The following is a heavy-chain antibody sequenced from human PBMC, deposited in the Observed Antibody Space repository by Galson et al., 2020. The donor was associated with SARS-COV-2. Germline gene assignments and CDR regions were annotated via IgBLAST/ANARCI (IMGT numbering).Heavy chain of an antibody. CDR1: GYTFTAYW. Sequence: ASVKVSCRPSGYTFTAYWIHWWRQAPGQGPEWMGWINPSNGVTGYAETFQGRVTLTRDTSIRTVYMELSWLMTDDTAVYYCARGPSTGAFDYWGQGTLVTVSS. J-gene: IGHJ4*02. D-gene: IGHD1-1*01. CDR3: ARGPSTGAFDY. CDR2: INPSNGVT. V-gene: IGHV1-2*02.